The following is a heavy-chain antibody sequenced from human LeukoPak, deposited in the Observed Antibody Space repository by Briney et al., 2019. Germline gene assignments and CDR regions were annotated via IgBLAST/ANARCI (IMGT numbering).Heavy chain of an antibody. D-gene: IGHD6-19*01. V-gene: IGHV3-7*01. CDR2: IKQDGSEK. CDR3: ARISDGWLPDY. CDR1: GFIFSSYW. J-gene: IGHJ4*02. Sequence: GGSLRLSCAASGFIFSSYWMSWVRQAPGKELEWVANIKQDGSEKYYVDSVKGRFTISRDNAKNSLYLQMNSLRAEDTAVYYCARISDGWLPDYWGQGTLVTVSS.